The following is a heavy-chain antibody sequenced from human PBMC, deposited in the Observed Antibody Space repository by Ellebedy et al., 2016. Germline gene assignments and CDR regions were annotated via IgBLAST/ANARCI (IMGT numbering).Heavy chain of an antibody. Sequence: SETLSLXXTVSGGSISSYYWSWIRQPPGKGLEWIGYIYYSGSTNYNPSLKSRVTISVDTSKNQFSLKLSSVTAADTAVYYCARVREGYYSRAFDIWGQGTMVTVSS. D-gene: IGHD3-22*01. CDR2: IYYSGST. CDR3: ARVREGYYSRAFDI. V-gene: IGHV4-59*01. CDR1: GGSISSYY. J-gene: IGHJ3*02.